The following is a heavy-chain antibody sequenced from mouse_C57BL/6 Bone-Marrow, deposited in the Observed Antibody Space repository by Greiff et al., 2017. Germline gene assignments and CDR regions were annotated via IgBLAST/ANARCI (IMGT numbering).Heavy chain of an antibody. Sequence: QVQLQESGAELVKPGASVKLSCKASGYTFTSYWMHWVKQRPGPGLEWIGMIHPNRGSTNYTEKFKSKATLTVDKSSITAYMQLSSLVSEGAAVYYCARTRVLLCDYWGQGTTLTVSS. J-gene: IGHJ2*01. CDR1: GYTFTSYW. CDR2: IHPNRGST. V-gene: IGHV1-64*01. D-gene: IGHD2-1*01. CDR3: ARTRVLLCDY.